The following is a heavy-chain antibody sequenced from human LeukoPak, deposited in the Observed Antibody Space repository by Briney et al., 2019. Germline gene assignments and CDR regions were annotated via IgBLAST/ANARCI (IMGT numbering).Heavy chain of an antibody. V-gene: IGHV3-48*04. D-gene: IGHD1-26*01. Sequence: HPGGSLRLSCAASGYTFSSYWVSWVRQAPGEGLEWVSYISSSGTTIYYADSVKGRFTISRDNAKNSLYLQMNSLRAEDTAVYYCERAPKFRLVGVPKGPFDPWGQGTLVTASS. CDR3: ERAPKFRLVGVPKGPFDP. J-gene: IGHJ5*02. CDR1: GYTFSSYW. CDR2: ISSSGTTI.